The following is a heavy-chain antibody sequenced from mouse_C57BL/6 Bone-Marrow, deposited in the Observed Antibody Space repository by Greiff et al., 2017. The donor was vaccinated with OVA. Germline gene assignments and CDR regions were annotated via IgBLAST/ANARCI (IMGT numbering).Heavy chain of an antibody. CDR1: GYAFSSSW. CDR2: IYPGDGDT. J-gene: IGHJ1*03. CDR3: ARSSTVVAKGYWYFDV. Sequence: QVQLQQSGPELVKPGASVKISCKASGYAFSSSWMNWVKQRPGKGLEWIGRIYPGDGDTNYNGKFKGKATLTADKSSSTAYMQLSSLTSEDSAVYFCARSSTVVAKGYWYFDVWGTGTTVTVFS. D-gene: IGHD1-1*01. V-gene: IGHV1-82*01.